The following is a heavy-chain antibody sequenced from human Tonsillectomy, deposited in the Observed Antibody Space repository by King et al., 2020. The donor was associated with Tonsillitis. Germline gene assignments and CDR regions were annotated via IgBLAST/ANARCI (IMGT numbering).Heavy chain of an antibody. CDR1: GFTFSSYG. J-gene: IGHJ6*02. D-gene: IGHD2-15*01. CDR3: AKDGYCSGCSCYAFLRYYGMDV. Sequence: VQLVESGGGVVQPGGSLRLSCAASGFTFSSYGMHWVRQAPGKGLEWVAFIRYDGSNKYYADSVKGRFTISRDNSKNTLYLQMNSLRAEDTAVYYCAKDGYCSGCSCYAFLRYYGMDVWGQGTTVTVSS. CDR2: IRYDGSNK. V-gene: IGHV3-30*02.